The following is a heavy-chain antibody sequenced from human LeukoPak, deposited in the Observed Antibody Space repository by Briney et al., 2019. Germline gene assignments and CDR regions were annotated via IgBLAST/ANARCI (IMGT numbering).Heavy chain of an antibody. D-gene: IGHD2-15*01. J-gene: IGHJ4*02. Sequence: SETLSLTCAVYGGSFSGYYLSWIRQPPGKGLEWIGEINHSGSTNYNPSLKSRVTISADTSKNEFSLKLSSVTAADTAVYYCATRSTGVAATFDSWGQGARVTVSS. CDR1: GGSFSGYY. CDR3: ATRSTGVAATFDS. V-gene: IGHV4-34*01. CDR2: INHSGST.